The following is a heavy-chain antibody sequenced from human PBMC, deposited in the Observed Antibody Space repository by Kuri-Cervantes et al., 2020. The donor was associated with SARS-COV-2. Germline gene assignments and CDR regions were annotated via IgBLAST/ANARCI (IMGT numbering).Heavy chain of an antibody. V-gene: IGHV1-69*13. CDR1: GGTFSSYA. D-gene: IGHD6-6*01. CDR2: IIPIFGTA. CDR3: AREGPRDEYSSSSAYFDY. J-gene: IGHJ4*02. Sequence: SVKVSCKASGGTFSSYAISWARQAPGQGLEWMGRIIPIFGTANYAQKFQGRVTITADESTSTAYMELSSLRSEDTAVYYCAREGPRDEYSSSSAYFDYWGQGTLVTVSS.